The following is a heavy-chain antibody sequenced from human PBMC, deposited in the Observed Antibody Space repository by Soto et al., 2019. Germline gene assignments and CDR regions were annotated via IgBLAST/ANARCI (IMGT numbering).Heavy chain of an antibody. CDR1: GYTFTSYY. CDR3: ARDYSITIFGVVTLYNWFDP. J-gene: IGHJ5*02. Sequence: GASVKVSCKASGYTFTSYYMHWVRQAPGQGLEWMGIINPSGGSTSYAQKFQGRVTMTRDTSTSTDYMELSSLRSEDTAVYYCARDYSITIFGVVTLYNWFDPWGQGTLVTVSS. D-gene: IGHD3-3*01. CDR2: INPSGGST. V-gene: IGHV1-46*01.